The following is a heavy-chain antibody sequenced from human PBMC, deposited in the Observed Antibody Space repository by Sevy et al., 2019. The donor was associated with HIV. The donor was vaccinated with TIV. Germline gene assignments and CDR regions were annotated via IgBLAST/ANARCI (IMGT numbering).Heavy chain of an antibody. Sequence: GGSLRLSCAASGFTFSSSAMHWVRQAPAKGLEWVALISHDGTNKYYADSVKGRFTISRDNSKNTLYLQMNSLRAEDTAVYYCARDMAHLPIAVAGNFYYYYGMDVWGQGTTVTVPS. D-gene: IGHD6-19*01. J-gene: IGHJ6*02. CDR1: GFTFSSSA. V-gene: IGHV3-30*04. CDR3: ARDMAHLPIAVAGNFYYYYGMDV. CDR2: ISHDGTNK.